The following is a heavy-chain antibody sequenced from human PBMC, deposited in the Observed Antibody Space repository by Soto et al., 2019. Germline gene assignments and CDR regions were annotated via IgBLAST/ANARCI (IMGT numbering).Heavy chain of an antibody. J-gene: IGHJ6*02. CDR3: ARGAISGTTSPYYGMDV. D-gene: IGHD1-7*01. CDR1: GFTFSSYS. Sequence: PGLSLRLSCAPSGFTFSSYSMNWVRQAPGKGLEWVSYISSSSSTIYYADSVKGRFTISRDNAKNSLHLQMNSLRDEDTAVYYCARGAISGTTSPYYGMDVWGQGTTVTVS. V-gene: IGHV3-48*02. CDR2: ISSSSSTI.